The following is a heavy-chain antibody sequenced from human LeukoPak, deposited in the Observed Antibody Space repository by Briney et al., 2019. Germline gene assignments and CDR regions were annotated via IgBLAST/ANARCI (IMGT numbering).Heavy chain of an antibody. D-gene: IGHD3-3*01. V-gene: IGHV4-59*01. CDR2: IYYSGIT. J-gene: IGHJ4*02. Sequence: SETLFLTCTVSGGSISSYYWSWIRQPPGKGLEWIGDIYYSGITNYNPYLKSRVTISVAPSKNQFSLKLSSVTAADTAVFYCARESRFSDNDFWSSYPVSSHTSYCFDYWGQGTLVTVSS. CDR1: GGSISSYY. CDR3: ARESRFSDNDFWSSYPVSSHTSYCFDY.